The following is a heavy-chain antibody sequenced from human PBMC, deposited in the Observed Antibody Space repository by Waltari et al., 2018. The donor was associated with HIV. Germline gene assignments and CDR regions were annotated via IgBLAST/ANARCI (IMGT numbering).Heavy chain of an antibody. CDR2: IRSKSYGETT. D-gene: IGHD2-8*01. CDR3: ARAPTGSMYFDH. Sequence: EVQLVESGGGLVQPGRSLRLSCTGSGFSFGYYAVSWARQAPGKGLECVGFIRSKSYGETTQYAASVKGRFTISRDDSKNIAYLQMISLRIEDTAVYYCARAPTGSMYFDHWGQGSLITVSA. CDR1: GFSFGYYA. J-gene: IGHJ4*02. V-gene: IGHV3-49*04.